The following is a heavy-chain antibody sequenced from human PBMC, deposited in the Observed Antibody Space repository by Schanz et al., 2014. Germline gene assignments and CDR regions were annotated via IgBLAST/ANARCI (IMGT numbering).Heavy chain of an antibody. V-gene: IGHV3-33*01. CDR1: GFNFGSHG. CDR3: ARELPGVVAFDS. D-gene: IGHD7-27*01. Sequence: QVQLVGSGGGVVQPGRSLRLSCAASGFNFGSHGMHWVRQAPGKGLEWVAVISYDGSFKNYADSVRGRITMSRDNSKNTMYLQINNLRADDTAVYYCARELPGVVAFDSWGQGTMVTVSS. CDR2: ISYDGSFK. J-gene: IGHJ3*01.